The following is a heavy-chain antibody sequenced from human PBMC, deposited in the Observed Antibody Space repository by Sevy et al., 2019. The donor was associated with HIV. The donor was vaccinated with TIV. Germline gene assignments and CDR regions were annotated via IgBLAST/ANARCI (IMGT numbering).Heavy chain of an antibody. D-gene: IGHD6-13*01. CDR1: GGSISSYS. J-gene: IGHJ4*02. Sequence: SETLSLTCTVSGGSISSYSWGWIRQPAGKGLEWLGRLQTSGSTNYNPSLKSRVTMSVDTSKNQLSLKLNSVTAADTAVYYCARDFGYSSTWYPHYFDYWGQGILVTVSS. CDR3: ARDFGYSSTWYPHYFDY. V-gene: IGHV4-4*07. CDR2: LQTSGST.